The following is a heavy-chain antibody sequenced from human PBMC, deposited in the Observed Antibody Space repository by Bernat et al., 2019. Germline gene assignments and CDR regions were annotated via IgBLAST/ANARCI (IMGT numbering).Heavy chain of an antibody. CDR3: AKPLGGSDAFDI. V-gene: IGHV3-23*01. D-gene: IGHD3-16*01. CDR2: ISGSGGST. CDR1: GFTFSSYA. J-gene: IGHJ3*02. Sequence: EVQLLESGGGLVQPGGSLRLSCAASGFTFSSYAMSWVRQAPGKGLEWVSAISGSGGSTYYAGSVKGRFTISRDNAKNTLYLQMNSLRAEDTAVYYCAKPLGGSDAFDIWGQGTMVTVSS.